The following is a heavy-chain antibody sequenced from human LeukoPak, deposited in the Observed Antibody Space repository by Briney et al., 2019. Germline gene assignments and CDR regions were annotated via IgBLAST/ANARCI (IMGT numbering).Heavy chain of an antibody. CDR2: ISYDGSNK. V-gene: IGHV3-30-3*01. CDR1: GFTFSSYA. Sequence: GGSLRLSCAASGFTFSSYAMPWVRQAPGKGLEWVAVISYDGSNKYYADSVKGRFTISRDNSKNTLYLQMNSLRAEDTAAYYCARVFRRVLLWFGELFAFDYWGQGTLVTVSS. J-gene: IGHJ4*02. CDR3: ARVFRRVLLWFGELFAFDY. D-gene: IGHD3-10*01.